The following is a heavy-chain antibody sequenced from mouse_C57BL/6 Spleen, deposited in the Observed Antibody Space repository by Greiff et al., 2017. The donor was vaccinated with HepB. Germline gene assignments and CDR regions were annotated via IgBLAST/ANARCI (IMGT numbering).Heavy chain of an antibody. J-gene: IGHJ3*01. CDR1: GYTFTNYW. V-gene: IGHV1-63*01. D-gene: IGHD1-1*01. Sequence: QVQLQQSGAELVRPGTSVKMSCKASGYTFTNYWIGWAKQRPGHGLEWIGDIYPGGGYTNYNEKFKGKATLTADKSSSTAYMQFSSLTSEDSAIYYCARRDYCGSSYWFVYWGQGTLVTVSA. CDR3: ARRDYCGSSYWFVY. CDR2: IYPGGGYT.